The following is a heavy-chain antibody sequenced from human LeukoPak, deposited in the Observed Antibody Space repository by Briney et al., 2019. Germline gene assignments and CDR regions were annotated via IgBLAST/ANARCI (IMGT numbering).Heavy chain of an antibody. CDR2: ISGSGGGT. J-gene: IGHJ4*02. CDR3: AKATTVVTPMGYFDY. CDR1: GFTFSSYA. V-gene: IGHV3-23*01. D-gene: IGHD4-23*01. Sequence: GGSLRLSCAASGFTFSSYAMSWVRHAPGKGLEWVSAISGSGGGTSDADSVKGRFTISRDNSKDTLYLQMNSLRAEATAVYYCAKATTVVTPMGYFDYWGQGTLVTVSS.